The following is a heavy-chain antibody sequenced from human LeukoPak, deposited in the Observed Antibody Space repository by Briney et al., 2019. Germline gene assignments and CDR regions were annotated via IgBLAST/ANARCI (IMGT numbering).Heavy chain of an antibody. CDR2: ISAYNGNT. CDR1: GYTFTSYG. Sequence: GASVKVSCKASGYTFTSYGISWVRQAPGQGLEWMGWISAYNGNTNYAQKLQGRVTMTRDTSISTAYMELSRLRSDDTAVYFCASYGDADAFDIWGQGTMVTVSS. J-gene: IGHJ3*02. CDR3: ASYGDADAFDI. D-gene: IGHD4-17*01. V-gene: IGHV1-18*01.